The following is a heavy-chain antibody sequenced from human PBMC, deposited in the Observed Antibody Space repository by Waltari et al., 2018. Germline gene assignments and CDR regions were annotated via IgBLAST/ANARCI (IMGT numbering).Heavy chain of an antibody. V-gene: IGHV3-73*01. Sequence: EVQLVESGGGLVQPGGSLKLSCAASGFTFSGSAMHWVRQASGKGLEWVGRIRSKANSYATAYAASVKGRFTISRDDSKNTAYLQMNSLKTEDTAVYYCTTRPPSIAAAGSRRIFDYWGQGTLVTVSS. D-gene: IGHD6-13*01. CDR3: TTRPPSIAAAGSRRIFDY. J-gene: IGHJ4*02. CDR2: IRSKANSYAT. CDR1: GFTFSGSA.